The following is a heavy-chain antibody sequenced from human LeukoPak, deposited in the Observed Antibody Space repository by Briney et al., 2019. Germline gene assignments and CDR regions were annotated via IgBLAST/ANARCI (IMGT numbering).Heavy chain of an antibody. Sequence: GGSLRLSCAASGFTFSSYAMSWVRQAPGKGLEWVSAISGSGGSTYYADSVKGRFTVSRDNSKNTLYLQMNSLKTEHTAVYYCTTVEMATILGEPGFDYWGQGTLVTVSS. V-gene: IGHV3-23*01. J-gene: IGHJ4*02. CDR3: TTVEMATILGEPGFDY. D-gene: IGHD5-24*01. CDR1: GFTFSSYA. CDR2: ISGSGGST.